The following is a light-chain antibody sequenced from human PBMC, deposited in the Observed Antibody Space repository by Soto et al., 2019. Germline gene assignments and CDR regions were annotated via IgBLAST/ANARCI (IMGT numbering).Light chain of an antibody. CDR1: QSVTTSY. J-gene: IGKJ4*01. CDR3: QQYGSSPFT. Sequence: EIVLTQSPGTLSLSPGERANLSCRASQSVTTSYLAWYQHKPGQAPRLLIYGASRRATGIPDRFSGGGSGTDFTLTISRLEPEDFAVYYCQQYGSSPFTFGGGTKVDIK. CDR2: GAS. V-gene: IGKV3-20*01.